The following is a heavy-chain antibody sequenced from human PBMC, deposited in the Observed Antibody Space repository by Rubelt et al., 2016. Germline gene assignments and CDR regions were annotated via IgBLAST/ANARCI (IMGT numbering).Heavy chain of an antibody. CDR3: ARDFGDTGPYAFDI. D-gene: IGHD3-16*01. J-gene: IGHJ3*02. CDR2: ISSSSSYI. Sequence: EVQLVESGGGLVKPGGSLRLSCAASGFTFSSYSMNWVRQAPGKGLEWVSSISSSSSYIYYADSVKGRFTISRDNAKNSLYLQMNSLRAEDTAVYYCARDFGDTGPYAFDIWGQGTMVTVSS. V-gene: IGHV3-21*01. CDR1: GFTFSSYS.